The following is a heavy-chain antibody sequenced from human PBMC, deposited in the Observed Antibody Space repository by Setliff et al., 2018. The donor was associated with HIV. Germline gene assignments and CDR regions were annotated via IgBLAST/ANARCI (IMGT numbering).Heavy chain of an antibody. CDR1: GGSIYGSDYY. CDR2: IYYSGST. Sequence: PSETLSLTCTVSGGSIYGSDYYWGWIRQPPGKGLESIGSIYYSGSTYYKPSLKSRVTISVDTSKNQFSLNLSSVTAADTAVYYCARQGQLGSEWGQGTLVTVSS. CDR3: ARQGQLGSE. D-gene: IGHD1-1*01. J-gene: IGHJ4*02. V-gene: IGHV4-39*01.